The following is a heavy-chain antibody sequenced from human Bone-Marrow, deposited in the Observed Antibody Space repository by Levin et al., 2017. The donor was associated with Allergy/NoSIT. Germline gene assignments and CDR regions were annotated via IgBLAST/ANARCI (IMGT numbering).Heavy chain of an antibody. Sequence: KISCTVSGYTFRDYYMHWVRQAPGQGLEWMGWINPKRGDANTAQKFEGRVVLTRDTSISTAYMEVRRLRSDDTALYYCARGGTSSNDYWGQGTLVTVSS. V-gene: IGHV1-2*02. D-gene: IGHD6-13*01. CDR1: GYTFRDYY. CDR2: INPKRGDA. CDR3: ARGGTSSNDY. J-gene: IGHJ4*02.